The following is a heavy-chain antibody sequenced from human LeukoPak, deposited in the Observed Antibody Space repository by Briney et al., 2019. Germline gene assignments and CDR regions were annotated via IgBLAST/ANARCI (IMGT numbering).Heavy chain of an antibody. CDR2: ISSSGSSI. V-gene: IGHV3-21*01. CDR3: TRPRTGTTDY. Sequence: GGSLRLSCAASGFTFSSYSMNWVRQAPGKGLEWVSYISSSGSSIYYADSVKGRFTMSRDNAKNSLYLQMNSLSAEDTAVYYSTRPRTGTTDYWGQGTLVTVSS. CDR1: GFTFSSYS. J-gene: IGHJ4*02. D-gene: IGHD1-7*01.